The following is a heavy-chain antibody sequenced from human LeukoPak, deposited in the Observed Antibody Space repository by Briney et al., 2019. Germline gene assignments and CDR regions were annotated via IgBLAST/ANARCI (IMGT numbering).Heavy chain of an antibody. J-gene: IGHJ4*02. D-gene: IGHD2-15*01. V-gene: IGHV3-21*04. Sequence: PGGSLRLSCAASGFSFSSYRMNWVRQAPGKGLEWVSSVSNSGDYIHYADSVKGRFTISRDNSKNSLYLQMNSLRAEDTAVYYCAKTKRDIVVVVGEYYFDYWGQGTLVTVSS. CDR2: VSNSGDYI. CDR1: GFSFSSYR. CDR3: AKTKRDIVVVVGEYYFDY.